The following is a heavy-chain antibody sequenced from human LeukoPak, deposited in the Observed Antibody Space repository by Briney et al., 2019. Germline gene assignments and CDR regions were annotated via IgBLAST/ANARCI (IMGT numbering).Heavy chain of an antibody. CDR2: IYHSGST. J-gene: IGHJ4*02. Sequence: PSETLSLTCAVSGYSISSGYYWGWIRQPPGKGLEWIGSIYHSGSTYYNPSLKSRVTISVDTSKKQFSLKLTSVTAADTAVYYCARKADLYSYGQWDYWGQGTLVTVSS. CDR1: GYSISSGYY. V-gene: IGHV4-38-2*01. D-gene: IGHD5-18*01. CDR3: ARKADLYSYGQWDY.